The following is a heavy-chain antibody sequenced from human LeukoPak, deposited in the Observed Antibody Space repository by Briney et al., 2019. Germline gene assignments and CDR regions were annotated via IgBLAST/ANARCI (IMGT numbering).Heavy chain of an antibody. J-gene: IGHJ4*02. D-gene: IGHD5-24*01. CDR3: AKDRDWYYFDY. CDR1: GFILSNYW. Sequence: HPGGSLRLSCAASGFILSNYWMSWVRQAPGKGLEWVANINQDGSGKYYVDSVKGRFAISRDNAKNSLYLQMKGLRAEDTAVYYCAKDRDWYYFDYWGQGTLVTVSS. V-gene: IGHV3-7*01. CDR2: INQDGSGK.